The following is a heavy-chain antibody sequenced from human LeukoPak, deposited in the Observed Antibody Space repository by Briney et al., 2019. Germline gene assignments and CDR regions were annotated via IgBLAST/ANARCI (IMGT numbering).Heavy chain of an antibody. V-gene: IGHV4-34*01. D-gene: IGHD2-15*01. CDR1: XX. J-gene: IGHJ4*02. CDR2: INHSGST. Sequence: XXXXWIRXPPGKGLEWIGEINHSGSTNYNPSLKSRVTISVDTSKNQFSLKLSSVTAADTAVYYCASVVWPWGQGTLVTVSS. CDR3: ASVVWP.